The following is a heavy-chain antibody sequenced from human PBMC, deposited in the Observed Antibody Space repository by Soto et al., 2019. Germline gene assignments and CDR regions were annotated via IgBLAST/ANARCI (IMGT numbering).Heavy chain of an antibody. Sequence: RPGGSLRLSCAASGFTFDDYGMSWVRQAPGKGLEWVSGINWNGGSTGYADSVKGRFTISRDNSKNSLYLQMNSLRAEDTALYYCAKDFRYYYDSSGYHSFQYWGQGTLVTVSS. J-gene: IGHJ4*02. D-gene: IGHD3-22*01. V-gene: IGHV3-20*04. CDR3: AKDFRYYYDSSGYHSFQY. CDR2: INWNGGST. CDR1: GFTFDDYG.